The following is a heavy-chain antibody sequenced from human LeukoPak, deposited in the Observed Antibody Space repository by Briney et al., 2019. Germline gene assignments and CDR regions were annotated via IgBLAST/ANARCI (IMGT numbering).Heavy chain of an antibody. J-gene: IGHJ3*02. CDR1: GYIFTGYY. CDR3: ARDTYHYDSSGYRGAFDI. D-gene: IGHD3-22*01. CDR2: INLNSGGT. Sequence: GASVKVSCKASGYIFTGYYINWVRQAPGQGLEWMGWINLNSGGTNYAQKFQGRVTMTRDTSISTVYMELSRLGSDDTAVYYCARDTYHYDSSGYRGAFDIWGQGTMVTVSS. V-gene: IGHV1-2*02.